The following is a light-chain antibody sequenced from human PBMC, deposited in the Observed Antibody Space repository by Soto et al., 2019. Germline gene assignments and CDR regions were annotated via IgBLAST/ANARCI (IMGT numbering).Light chain of an antibody. Sequence: QYALTQPASVSGSPGQSITISCTGTSSDVGSYNYVSWYQEHPGKAPKLMIYEVSNRPSGVSNRFSGSKSGNTASLTISGLQAEDEADYYCNSYTSSSTSYVFGTGTKLTVL. V-gene: IGLV2-14*01. CDR2: EVS. CDR3: NSYTSSSTSYV. J-gene: IGLJ1*01. CDR1: SSDVGSYNY.